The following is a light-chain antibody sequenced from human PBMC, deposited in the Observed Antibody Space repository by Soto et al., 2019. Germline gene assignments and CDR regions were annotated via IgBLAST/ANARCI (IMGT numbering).Light chain of an antibody. CDR1: QGISNY. Sequence: DIQMTQSPSSLSASVGDRVTITCRASQGISNYLAWYQQKPGKVPKLLTYAASTMQSGVPSRFSGSRTGTNFTPTISRLQPEYVATHYCQKYNSAPLTFGPGTKVDIK. CDR2: AAS. CDR3: QKYNSAPLT. J-gene: IGKJ3*01. V-gene: IGKV1-27*01.